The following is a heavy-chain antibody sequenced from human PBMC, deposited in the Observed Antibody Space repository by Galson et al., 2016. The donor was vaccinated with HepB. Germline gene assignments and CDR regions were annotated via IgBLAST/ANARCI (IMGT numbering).Heavy chain of an antibody. CDR1: GYTFPRYG. Sequence: SVKVSCKASGYTFPRYGISWVRQAPGQGLGWMGWISAYNGDSKNAETLQGRVTMTTDTSTTTAYMELRSLRSDDTAVYYCARVVPDYFDSGSYYNVPIYFDYWGQGTLVTVSS. D-gene: IGHD3-10*01. CDR2: ISAYNGDS. V-gene: IGHV1-18*04. J-gene: IGHJ4*02. CDR3: ARVVPDYFDSGSYYNVPIYFDY.